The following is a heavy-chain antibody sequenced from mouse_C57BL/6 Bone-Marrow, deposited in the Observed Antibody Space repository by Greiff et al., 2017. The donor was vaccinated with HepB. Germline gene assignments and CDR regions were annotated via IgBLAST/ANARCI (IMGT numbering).Heavy chain of an antibody. Sequence: EVQLVESGGDLVKPGGSLKLSCAASGFTFSSYGMSWVRQTPDKRLEWVATISSGGSYTYYPDSVKGRFTISRDTAKNTLYLQMSSLKSEYTAMYYCARRNYHAMDYWGQGTSVTVSS. CDR3: ARRNYHAMDY. CDR1: GFTFSSYG. V-gene: IGHV5-6*01. CDR2: ISSGGSYT. J-gene: IGHJ4*01.